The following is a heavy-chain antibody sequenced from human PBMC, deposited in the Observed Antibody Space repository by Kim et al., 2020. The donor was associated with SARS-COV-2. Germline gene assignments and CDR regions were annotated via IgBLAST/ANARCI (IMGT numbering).Heavy chain of an antibody. Sequence: GGSLRLSCAASGFTFSRYVMGWVRQAPGKGLEWVSSITITGDSTKYADSVKGRFTISRDNTKNTLYVQMSSLRAEDTAVYYCVKAADWFAFDVWGQGTMVTVS. J-gene: IGHJ3*01. V-gene: IGHV3-23*01. D-gene: IGHD3-3*01. CDR3: VKAADWFAFDV. CDR2: ITITGDST. CDR1: GFTFSRYV.